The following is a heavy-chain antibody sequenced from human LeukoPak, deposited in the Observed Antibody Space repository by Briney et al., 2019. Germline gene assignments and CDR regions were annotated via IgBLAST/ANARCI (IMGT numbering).Heavy chain of an antibody. Sequence: GGSLRLSCAVSGFTFSGFWMSWSRQAPGKGLEWVASINSDGSEGYYADVVKGRFTISRDNAKNSLYLQINSLRAEDTAVYYCARGALGGGEYFQHWGQGTLVTVSS. CDR1: GFTFSGFW. J-gene: IGHJ1*01. D-gene: IGHD1-26*01. CDR3: ARGALGGGEYFQH. CDR2: INSDGSEG. V-gene: IGHV3-7*03.